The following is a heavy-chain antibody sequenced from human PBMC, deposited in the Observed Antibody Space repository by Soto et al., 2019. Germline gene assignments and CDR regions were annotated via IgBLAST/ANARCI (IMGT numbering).Heavy chain of an antibody. J-gene: IGHJ4*02. V-gene: IGHV1-46*01. CDR3: AREEIRFVEWLFERVRYFDY. CDR2: INPSGGST. CDR1: GYTFTSYY. Sequence: QVQLVQSGAEVTKPGASVKVSCKASGYTFTSYYMHWVRQAPGQGLEWMGIINPSGGSTSYAQKFQGRVTMTRDTSTSTVYMELSSLRSEDTAVYYCAREEIRFVEWLFERVRYFDYWGQGTLVTVSS. D-gene: IGHD3-3*01.